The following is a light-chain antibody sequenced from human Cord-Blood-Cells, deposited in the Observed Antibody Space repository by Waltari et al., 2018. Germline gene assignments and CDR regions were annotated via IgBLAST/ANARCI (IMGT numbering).Light chain of an antibody. CDR2: DVS. CDR3: SSYTSSSTLV. V-gene: IGLV2-14*01. J-gene: IGLJ2*01. CDR1: SSAVGGYNY. Sequence: QSALTQPASVSGSPGQSITISCTGTSSAVGGYNYVSCDQQHPGKAPKLKVYDVSNRPAGDSNRFSCPQSGNTAYLTISGLQAEDEADYYCSSYTSSSTLVFGGGTKLTVL.